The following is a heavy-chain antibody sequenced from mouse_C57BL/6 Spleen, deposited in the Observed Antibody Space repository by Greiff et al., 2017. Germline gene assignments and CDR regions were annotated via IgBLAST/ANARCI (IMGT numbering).Heavy chain of an antibody. V-gene: IGHV5-17*01. Sequence: DVMLVESGGGLVKPGGSLKLSCAASGFTFSDYGMHWVRQAPEKGLEWVAYISRGSSTINYADTVKGRFTISRDNAKNTLFLQMTSLRSEDTAMYYCARRDYGSLDYWGQGTTLTVSS. J-gene: IGHJ2*01. CDR1: GFTFSDYG. CDR2: ISRGSSTI. D-gene: IGHD1-1*01. CDR3: ARRDYGSLDY.